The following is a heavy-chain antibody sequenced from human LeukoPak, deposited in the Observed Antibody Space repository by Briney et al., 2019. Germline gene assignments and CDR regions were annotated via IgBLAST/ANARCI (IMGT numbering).Heavy chain of an antibody. Sequence: GASVKVSCKASGYTFTGDYMHWVRQAPGQGLEWMGWINPNSGGTNYAQKFQGRVTMTRDTSISTAYMELSRLRSDDTAVYYCARSYYDFWSGYSSRVLDYWGQGTLVTVSS. CDR2: INPNSGGT. J-gene: IGHJ4*02. V-gene: IGHV1-2*02. CDR1: GYTFTGDY. CDR3: ARSYYDFWSGYSSRVLDY. D-gene: IGHD3-3*01.